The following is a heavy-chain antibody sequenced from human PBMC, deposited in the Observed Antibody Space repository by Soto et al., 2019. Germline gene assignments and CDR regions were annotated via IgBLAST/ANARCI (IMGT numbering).Heavy chain of an antibody. CDR2: VTSGGRNI. J-gene: IGHJ4*02. D-gene: IGHD6-19*01. CDR3: AKGGRQWLVTSDFNY. CDR1: GFTFSSYS. Sequence: GGSLRLSCAASGFTFSSYSMNWVRPAPGKGLEWVAYVTSGGRNIHYADSVKGRFTISRDNSKNTVSLEMTSLRAEDTAVYYCAKGGRQWLVTSDFNYWGQGALVTVSS. V-gene: IGHV3-48*01.